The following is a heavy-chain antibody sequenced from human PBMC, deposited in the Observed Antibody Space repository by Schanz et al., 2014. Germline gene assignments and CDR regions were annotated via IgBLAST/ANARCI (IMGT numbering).Heavy chain of an antibody. J-gene: IGHJ3*01. Sequence: EVQLVESGGGLVQPGGSLRLSCVASGFTFSSYWMHWVRQVPGKGPVWVSRINGDGSSTLYADSVKGRFTISRDNSKNMVFLQMNSLRVEDTAIYYCARDEGKDGYNLAFDVWGQGTLVTVSS. V-gene: IGHV3-74*01. D-gene: IGHD5-12*01. CDR2: INGDGSST. CDR3: ARDEGKDGYNLAFDV. CDR1: GFTFSSYW.